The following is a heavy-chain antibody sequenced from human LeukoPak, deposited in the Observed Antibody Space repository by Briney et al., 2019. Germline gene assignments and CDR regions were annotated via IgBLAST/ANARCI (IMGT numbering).Heavy chain of an antibody. CDR1: GGSISSSSYY. CDR3: ASSNDSSGPPYYFDY. Sequence: SETLSLTCTVSGGSISSSSYYWGWTRQPPGKGLEWIGSIYYSGSTYYNPSLKSRVTISVDTSKNQFSLKLSSVTAADTAVYYCASSNDSSGPPYYFDYWGQGTLVTVSS. V-gene: IGHV4-39*01. D-gene: IGHD3-22*01. J-gene: IGHJ4*02. CDR2: IYYSGST.